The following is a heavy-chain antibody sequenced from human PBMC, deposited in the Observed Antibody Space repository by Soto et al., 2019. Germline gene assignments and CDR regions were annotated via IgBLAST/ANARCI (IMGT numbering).Heavy chain of an antibody. J-gene: IGHJ5*02. CDR1: GGSLTDYY. CDR3: ARVGGSYKEPWFDP. CDR2: VYYSGST. Sequence: SETLSLTCTVSGGSLTDYYWNWIRQSPGKGLEWIGYVYYSGSTNYNPSLKSRVTISVDTSKNQFSLKLSSVTAADTAVYYCARVGGSYKEPWFDPWGQGTLVTVSS. V-gene: IGHV4-59*01. D-gene: IGHD1-26*01.